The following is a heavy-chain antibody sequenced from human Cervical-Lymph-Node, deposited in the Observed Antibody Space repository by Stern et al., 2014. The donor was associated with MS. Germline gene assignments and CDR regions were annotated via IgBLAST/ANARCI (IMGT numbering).Heavy chain of an antibody. J-gene: IGHJ2*01. V-gene: IGHV3-33*01. CDR3: ASMVSGWYFDL. Sequence: VQLVESGGGLVQPGRSLRLSCAASGFTFGSYGMHWVRQAPGKGLEWVAGIWWDGSNKYYADSVKGRFTISRDNSKNTLYLQMNSLRAEDTAVYYCASMVSGWYFDLWGRGTLVTVSS. CDR1: GFTFGSYG. CDR2: IWWDGSNK. D-gene: IGHD5-18*01.